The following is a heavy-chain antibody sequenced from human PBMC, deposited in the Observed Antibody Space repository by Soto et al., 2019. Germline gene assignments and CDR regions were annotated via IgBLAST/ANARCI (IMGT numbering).Heavy chain of an antibody. CDR3: AGPDRSGDAFDI. Sequence: GESLKISCKGSGYSFSSHWIGWVRQMPGKGLEWMGTIYPDDSDTRYSPSFQGQVTISADKSISTAYLQWSSLKASDTAMYYCAGPDRSGDAFDIWGQGTMVTVSS. CDR1: GYSFSSHW. D-gene: IGHD3-16*02. V-gene: IGHV5-51*01. J-gene: IGHJ3*02. CDR2: IYPDDSDT.